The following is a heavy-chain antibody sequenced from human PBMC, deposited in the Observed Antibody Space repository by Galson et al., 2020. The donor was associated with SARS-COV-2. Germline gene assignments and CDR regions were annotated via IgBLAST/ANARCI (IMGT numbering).Heavy chain of an antibody. J-gene: IGHJ5*02. V-gene: IGHV3-30*04. Sequence: GGSLRLSCAASGFTFSSYAMHWVRQAPGKGLEWVAVISYDGSNKYYADSVKGRFTISRDNSKNMLYLQMNSLRAEDTAVYYCARGGSGYYHWFEPWGQGTLVTVSS. CDR2: ISYDGSNK. CDR1: GFTFSSYA. D-gene: IGHD3-22*01. CDR3: ARGGSGYYHWFEP.